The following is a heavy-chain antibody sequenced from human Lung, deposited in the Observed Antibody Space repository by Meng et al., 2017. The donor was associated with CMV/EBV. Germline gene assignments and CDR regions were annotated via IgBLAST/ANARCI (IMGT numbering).Heavy chain of an antibody. CDR3: AKSSDNGWSS. J-gene: IGHJ4*01. D-gene: IGHD6-19*01. V-gene: IGHV1-2*06. CDR1: GYSFSGFY. Sequence: VQLLQSGAAVKRPGAPGKISCQASGYSFSGFYLNWARQAPGHGLEWLGRVNPISDDTHLAQKFEGRITVTRGATINTAFMELTRLRPDDTAVYYCAKSSDNGWSSWGPGTLVTVSS. CDR2: VNPISDDT.